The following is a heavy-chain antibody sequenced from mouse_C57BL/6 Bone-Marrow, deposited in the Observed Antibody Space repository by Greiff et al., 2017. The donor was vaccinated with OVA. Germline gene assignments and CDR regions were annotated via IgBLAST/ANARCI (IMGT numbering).Heavy chain of an antibody. D-gene: IGHD3-2*02. V-gene: IGHV1-5*01. J-gene: IGHJ3*01. CDR3: TRDQLRLRPAWFAD. CDR1: GYTFTSYW. CDR2: IYPGNSDT. Sequence: VQLQQSGTVLARPGASVKMSCKTSGYTFTSYWMHWVKQRPGQGLEWIGAIYPGNSDTSYNQKFKGKAKLTAVTSASTAYMELSSLTNEDSAVYYCTRDQLRLRPAWFADWGQGTLVTVSA.